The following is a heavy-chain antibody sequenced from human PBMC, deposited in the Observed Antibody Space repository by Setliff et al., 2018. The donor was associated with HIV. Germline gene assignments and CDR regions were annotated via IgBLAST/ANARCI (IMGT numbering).Heavy chain of an antibody. V-gene: IGHV4-38-2*02. CDR3: ASSPAWRSDYGLHTFDY. CDR2: IYHSGST. Sequence: TSETLSLTCTVSGYSISSRYYWGWIRQSPGKGLEWMGSIYHSGSTQYNPSLKSRVTISVDTPKNQFSLKLSSVTAADTAVYYCASSPAWRSDYGLHTFDYWGQGTLVTVSS. J-gene: IGHJ4*02. D-gene: IGHD4-17*01. CDR1: GYSISSRYY.